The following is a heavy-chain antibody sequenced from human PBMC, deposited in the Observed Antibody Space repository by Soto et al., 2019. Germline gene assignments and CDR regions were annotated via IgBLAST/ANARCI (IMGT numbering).Heavy chain of an antibody. D-gene: IGHD1-26*01. CDR1: TCSMYS. CDR2: IRSGSAHI. Sequence: EVQGVESGGGLVHPGGSLRLSCSVTCSMYSMNWVRQAPGKGLEWVASIRSGSAHIKYADSVKGRFTISRDNAKNSVCLQMNSLRVDDTAVYFCTRDQGGSYDSWFDPWGLGTLVTVSS. CDR3: TRDQGGSYDSWFDP. V-gene: IGHV3-21*01. J-gene: IGHJ5*02.